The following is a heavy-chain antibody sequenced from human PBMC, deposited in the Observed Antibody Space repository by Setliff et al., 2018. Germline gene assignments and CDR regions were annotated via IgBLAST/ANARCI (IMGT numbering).Heavy chain of an antibody. J-gene: IGHJ6*03. D-gene: IGHD3-3*01. V-gene: IGHV3-48*01. Sequence: AASGFTFSSYAMHWVRQAPGEGLEWVSYISSSSSTIYYADSVKGRFTISRDNAKNSLYLQMNSLRAEDTAVYYCARGPTIFGAIYYMDVWGKGTTVTVSS. CDR3: ARGPTIFGAIYYMDV. CDR2: ISSSSSTI. CDR1: GFTFSSYA.